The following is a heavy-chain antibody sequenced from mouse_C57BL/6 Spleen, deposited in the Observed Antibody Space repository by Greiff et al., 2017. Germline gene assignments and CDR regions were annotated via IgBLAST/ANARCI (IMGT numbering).Heavy chain of an antibody. CDR1: GYTFTEYT. CDR3: AGHERSGSRGYDAGFAY. V-gene: IGHV1-62-2*01. D-gene: IGHD2-3*01. CDR2: FYPGSGST. Sequence: VQLQQSGAELVKPGASVKLSCKASGYTFTEYTIHWVKQRPGQGLEWIGWFYPGSGSTKYNEKFKDKATLTADKSSSTVYMELSRLTSEDSAVYFCAGHERSGSRGYDAGFAYWGQGTLVTVSA. J-gene: IGHJ3*01.